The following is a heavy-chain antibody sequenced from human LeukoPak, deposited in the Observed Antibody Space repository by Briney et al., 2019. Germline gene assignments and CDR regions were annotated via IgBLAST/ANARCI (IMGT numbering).Heavy chain of an antibody. CDR3: ARELLSQYYYYGMDV. Sequence: GGSLRLSCAASGFTFSSYAMSWVRQAPGQGLEWISAISGRGGNTYYADSVKGRFTISRDNSKNTLYLQMNSLRAEDTAVYYCARELLSQYYYYGMDVWGQGTTVTVSS. CDR2: ISGRGGNT. D-gene: IGHD3-10*01. CDR1: GFTFSSYA. V-gene: IGHV3-23*01. J-gene: IGHJ6*02.